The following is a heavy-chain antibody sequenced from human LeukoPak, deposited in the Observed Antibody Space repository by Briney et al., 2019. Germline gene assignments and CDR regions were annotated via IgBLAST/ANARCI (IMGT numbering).Heavy chain of an antibody. CDR1: GGSVSSGNYY. D-gene: IGHD1-26*01. J-gene: IGHJ4*02. Sequence: SQTLSLTCTVSGGSVSSGNYYWTWIRQPAGKGLEWIGRIYTSGRTNYNPSLKSRVTILVDTSKNQFSLRLSSVTAADTAAYFCARGHEEWEVLQRAVHFDYWGQGSLVTVSS. CDR2: IYTSGRT. V-gene: IGHV4-61*02. CDR3: ARGHEEWEVLQRAVHFDY.